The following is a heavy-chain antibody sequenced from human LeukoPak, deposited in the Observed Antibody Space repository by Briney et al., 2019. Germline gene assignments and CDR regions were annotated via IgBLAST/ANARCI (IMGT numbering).Heavy chain of an antibody. CDR3: ARPNTYYYDSSGYYFSDAFDI. CDR1: GYSISSGYY. J-gene: IGHJ3*02. D-gene: IGHD3-22*01. Sequence: ASETLSLTCAVSGYSISSGYYWGWIRQRPGKGLEWIGSIYRSGSAYYNPSLKSRVTISVDTSKNQFSLKLSSVTAADTAVYYCARPNTYYYDSSGYYFSDAFDIWGQGTMVTVSS. V-gene: IGHV4-38-2*01. CDR2: IYRSGSA.